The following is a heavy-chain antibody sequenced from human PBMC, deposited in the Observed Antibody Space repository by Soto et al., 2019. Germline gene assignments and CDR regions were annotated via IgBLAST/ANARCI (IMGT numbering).Heavy chain of an antibody. CDR1: AYPFTNYY. CDR3: ARGRFNTVTTWGYFDY. D-gene: IGHD4-17*01. V-gene: IGHV1-46*01. CDR2: INPSIGST. J-gene: IGHJ4*02. Sequence: GXSVKVSCKASAYPFTNYYIHWVRQAPGQGLEWMGIINPSIGSTTYAQKFQGRVTLTMDTSTSTVYMDLSSLRSEDTAVYYCARGRFNTVTTWGYFDYWGQGAMVTV.